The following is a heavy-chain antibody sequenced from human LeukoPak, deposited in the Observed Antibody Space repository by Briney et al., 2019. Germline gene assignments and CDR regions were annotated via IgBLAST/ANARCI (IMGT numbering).Heavy chain of an antibody. CDR1: GFTFNTYS. Sequence: GGSLRLSCAASGFTFNTYSMNWVRQAPGKGVEWVSSISISSSYIYYADSVKGRFTISRDNAKNSLYLQMNSLRAEDTAVYYCASRGSQHSFDYWGQGTLVTVSS. J-gene: IGHJ4*02. V-gene: IGHV3-21*01. CDR3: ASRGSQHSFDY. CDR2: ISISSSYI.